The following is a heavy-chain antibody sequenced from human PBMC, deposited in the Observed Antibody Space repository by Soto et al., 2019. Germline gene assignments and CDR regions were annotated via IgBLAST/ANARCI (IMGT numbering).Heavy chain of an antibody. J-gene: IGHJ4*02. Sequence: SETLSLTCAVSSGSISSSNWWSWVRQPPGKGLEWIGEIYHSGSTKYNPSLKSRVTISLDKSKNQYSLSLTSVTAADTAVYYCATYYDSTGYRFDYWGQGTLVTVSS. CDR3: ATYYDSTGYRFDY. V-gene: IGHV4-4*02. CDR1: SGSISSSNW. CDR2: IYHSGST. D-gene: IGHD3-22*01.